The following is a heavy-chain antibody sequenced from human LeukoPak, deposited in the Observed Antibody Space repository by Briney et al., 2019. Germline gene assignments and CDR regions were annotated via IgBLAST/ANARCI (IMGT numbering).Heavy chain of an antibody. V-gene: IGHV3-7*01. J-gene: IGHJ4*02. CDR1: GFTFSRSW. CDR2: IKEDGSET. Sequence: GGSLRLSCAASGFTFSRSWMDWVRQAPGKGLEWVANIKEDGSETHYVDSAKGRFTISRDNAKNTLFLQVDSLRVEDAAIYYCSYSLNYWGQETLVTVSS. CDR3: SYSLNY. D-gene: IGHD2-21*01.